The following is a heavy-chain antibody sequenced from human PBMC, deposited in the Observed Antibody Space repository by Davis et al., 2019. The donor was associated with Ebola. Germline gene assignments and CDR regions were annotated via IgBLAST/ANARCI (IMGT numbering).Heavy chain of an antibody. CDR1: GFTFSSYA. Sequence: GESLKISCAASGFTFSSYAMHWVRQAPGKGLEWLAYIIYDGSNKFYADSVKGRFTISRDNSKNTLFLQMNSLTAEDTAIYYCARANLPANIWVHAFGLWGQGTMVTVSS. CDR3: ARANLPANIWVHAFGL. J-gene: IGHJ3*01. V-gene: IGHV3-30-3*01. D-gene: IGHD2-2*01. CDR2: IIYDGSNK.